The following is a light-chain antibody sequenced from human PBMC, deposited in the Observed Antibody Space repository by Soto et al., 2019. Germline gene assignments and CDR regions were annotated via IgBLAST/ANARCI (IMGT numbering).Light chain of an antibody. CDR3: QQRGSWPPLT. CDR1: PSVANY. Sequence: EVVLTQSPATLSLSPGERATLSCRASPSVANYIAWYQKRPGQSPRLLIYDSSNRATGIPARFTGSGSGTDFTLTISSLEPEDFAVYYCQQRGSWPPLTFGGGTKVEIK. CDR2: DSS. V-gene: IGKV3-11*01. J-gene: IGKJ4*01.